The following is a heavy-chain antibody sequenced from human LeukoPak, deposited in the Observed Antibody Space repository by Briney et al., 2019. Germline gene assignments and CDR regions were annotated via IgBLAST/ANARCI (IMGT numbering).Heavy chain of an antibody. D-gene: IGHD3-3*01. CDR2: ISGSGDGT. V-gene: IGHV3-23*01. CDR1: GFTFRSYA. Sequence: PGESLRLSCAGSGFTFRSYAMSWVRQSPVKGLEWVSAISGSGDGTYYADSVKARFTISRNNSKNTVYLEMSSLRAEDTAVYYCVREVSAWPKNWFDPWGQGTLVTVSS. J-gene: IGHJ5*02. CDR3: VREVSAWPKNWFDP.